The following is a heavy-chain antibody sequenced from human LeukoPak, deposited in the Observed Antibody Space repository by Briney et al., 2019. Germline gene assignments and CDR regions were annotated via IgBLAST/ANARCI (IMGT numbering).Heavy chain of an antibody. J-gene: IGHJ4*02. CDR1: GYTFTDYG. CDR2: ISVYNGNT. D-gene: IGHD6-13*01. V-gene: IGHV1-18*01. Sequence: GASVKVSCKASGYTFTDYGISWVRQAPGQGLEWMGWISVYNGNTNYAQKFQGRVTMTTDTSTSTTYMELKGLRSDDTAVYYCMRLGGQQLVSDYWGQGTLVTVSS. CDR3: MRLGGQQLVSDY.